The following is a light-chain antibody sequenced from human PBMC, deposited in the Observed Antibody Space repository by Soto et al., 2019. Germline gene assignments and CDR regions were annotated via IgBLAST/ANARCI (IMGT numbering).Light chain of an antibody. J-gene: IGKJ1*01. CDR1: QGISSY. CDR3: QLFKTPPWT. Sequence: SKSASLLSASTGDRVTISCRMSQGISSYLAWYQQKPGIAPKLLIYDASSLESGVPSRCGGGGSGTEFTLTISILQPDDFAAYYSQLFKTPPWTFGQGTKVDIK. CDR2: DAS. V-gene: IGKV1D-8*02.